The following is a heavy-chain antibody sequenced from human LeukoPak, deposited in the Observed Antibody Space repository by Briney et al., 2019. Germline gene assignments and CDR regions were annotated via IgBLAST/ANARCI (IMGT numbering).Heavy chain of an antibody. CDR2: IIPIFGTA. D-gene: IGHD3-10*01. J-gene: IGHJ5*02. CDR1: GGTFSSYA. V-gene: IGHV1-69*05. Sequence: GSSVKVSCKASGGTFSSYAISWVRQAPGQGLEWMGGIIPIFGTANYAQKFQGRVTMTRDMSTSTVYMELSSLRSEDTAVYYCARSPHIWFAERGWFDPWGQGTLVTVSS. CDR3: ARSPHIWFAERGWFDP.